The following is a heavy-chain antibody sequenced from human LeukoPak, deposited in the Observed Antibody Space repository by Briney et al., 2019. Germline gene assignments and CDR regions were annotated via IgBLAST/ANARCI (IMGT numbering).Heavy chain of an antibody. V-gene: IGHV3-30*02. CDR3: AKAIHSSSSGVVDY. CDR1: GFTFSNYA. J-gene: IGHJ4*02. CDR2: IRYDGSNK. Sequence: GGSLRLSCAASGFTFSNYAMHWVPQAPGKGLERATFIRYDGSNKYYAESVKGRFTISRDNSKNTLYLQMSSPRAEDTAVYYCAKAIHSSSSGVVDYWGQGTLVTVPS. D-gene: IGHD6-6*01.